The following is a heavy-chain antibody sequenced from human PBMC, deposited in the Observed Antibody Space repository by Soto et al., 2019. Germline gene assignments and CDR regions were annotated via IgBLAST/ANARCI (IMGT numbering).Heavy chain of an antibody. CDR2: IDPSNSYI. V-gene: IGHV5-10-1*01. J-gene: IGHJ6*02. CDR1: GYSFTTHW. D-gene: IGHD1-1*01. Sequence: GASLKISCQGSGYSFTTHWITWVRQTPGKGLEWMGRIDPSNSYINYSPSFQGHVTISVDCSISTAYLLWSMRAAANNAIYSATRRLSGPKEEYNAYYFYGLDVWGQGTKVTVSS. CDR3: TRRLSGPKEEYNAYYFYGLDV.